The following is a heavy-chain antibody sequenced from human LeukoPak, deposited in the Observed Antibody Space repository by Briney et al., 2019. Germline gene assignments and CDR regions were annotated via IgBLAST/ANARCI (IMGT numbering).Heavy chain of an antibody. CDR1: GFTVSSNY. CDR2: IYSGGST. V-gene: IGHV3-66*01. J-gene: IGHJ4*02. D-gene: IGHD6-13*01. Sequence: TGGSLRLSCAASGFTVSSNYMSWVRQAPGKGLEWVSVIYSGGSTYYADYVKGRFTISRDNSKNTLYLQMNSLRAEDTAVFYCARGTIAAAGPFDYWGQGTLVTVSS. CDR3: ARGTIAAAGPFDY.